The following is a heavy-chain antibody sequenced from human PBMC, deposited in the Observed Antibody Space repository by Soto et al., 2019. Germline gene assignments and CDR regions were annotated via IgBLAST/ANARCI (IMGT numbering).Heavy chain of an antibody. Sequence: QVQLQESGPGLVKPSETLSLTCTVSGGSMSSYYWSWIRQPPGKGLEWIGYIYYSGSTNYNPSLNLRVTISVVPPKNPFSLKLSSGTAADTSVYYCARRGYGPGFPYYYGMDVWGQGTTVTVSS. V-gene: IGHV4-59*01. D-gene: IGHD3-10*01. CDR1: GGSMSSYY. J-gene: IGHJ6*02. CDR3: ARRGYGPGFPYYYGMDV. CDR2: IYYSGST.